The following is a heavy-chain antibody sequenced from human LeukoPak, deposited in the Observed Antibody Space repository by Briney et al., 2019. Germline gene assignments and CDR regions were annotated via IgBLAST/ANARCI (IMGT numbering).Heavy chain of an antibody. V-gene: IGHV4-34*01. Sequence: PSETLSLTCAVYGGSFSGYYWSWIRQPPGKGLEWIGEINHSGSTNYNPSLKSRVTISVDTSKNQFSLKLSSVTAADTAVYYCARDCSSTSCRNWFDPWGQGTLVTVSS. D-gene: IGHD2-2*01. CDR2: INHSGST. J-gene: IGHJ5*02. CDR1: GGSFSGYY. CDR3: ARDCSSTSCRNWFDP.